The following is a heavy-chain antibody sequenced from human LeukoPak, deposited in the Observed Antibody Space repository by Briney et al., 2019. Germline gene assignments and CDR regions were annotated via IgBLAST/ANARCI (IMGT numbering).Heavy chain of an antibody. CDR2: ISGSGGST. D-gene: IGHD3-22*01. CDR1: GFTFSSYA. V-gene: IGHV3-23*01. J-gene: IGHJ3*02. Sequence: GGSLRLSCAASGFTFSSYAMSWVRQAPGKGLEWVSAISGSGGSTYYADSVKGRFTISRDNSKNTLCLQMNSLRAEDTAVYYCAKHNYYDSSGYYPSAFDIWGQGTMVTVSS. CDR3: AKHNYYDSSGYYPSAFDI.